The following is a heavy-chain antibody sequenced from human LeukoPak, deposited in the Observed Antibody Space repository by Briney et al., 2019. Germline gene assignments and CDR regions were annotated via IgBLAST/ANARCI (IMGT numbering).Heavy chain of an antibody. J-gene: IGHJ4*02. Sequence: GASVKVSCKASGYIFTDYYMHWVRQAPGQELGWMGRVNPNSGGTNYAQKFQGRVTMTRDTSISTAYTELSSLRSEDTAVYYCARSRQGQLVREDSWGQGTLVTVSS. V-gene: IGHV1/OR15-1*01. CDR2: VNPNSGGT. CDR1: GYIFTDYY. CDR3: ARSRQGQLVREDS. D-gene: IGHD6-6*01.